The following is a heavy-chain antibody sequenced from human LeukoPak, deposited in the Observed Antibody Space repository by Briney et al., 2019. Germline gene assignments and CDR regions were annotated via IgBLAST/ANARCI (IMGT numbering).Heavy chain of an antibody. J-gene: IGHJ4*02. D-gene: IGHD6-19*01. V-gene: IGHV1-2*02. CDR3: AREDSSGWYGLDY. CDR1: GYIFTGYY. Sequence: GASVKVSCKASGYIFTGYYIHWVRQAPGQGLEWMGWINPNSGGTNYAQRSQGRVAMTRDTSISTAYMELSRLRSDDTAVYYCAREDSSGWYGLDYWGQGTLVTVSS. CDR2: INPNSGGT.